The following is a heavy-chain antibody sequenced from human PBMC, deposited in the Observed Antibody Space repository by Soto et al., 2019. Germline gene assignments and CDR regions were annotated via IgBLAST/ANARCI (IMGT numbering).Heavy chain of an antibody. CDR1: GGSIDRSNYY. J-gene: IGHJ4*02. CDR2: TYYNGNA. Sequence: SETLSLTCTVSGGSIDRSNYYWDWIRQPPGKGLEWIGTTYYNGNAYYNPSLKSRVTMSVDTSKNQFSLKLISVTAADTAVYYCARHFVAVVIKGWGYWGQGTLVTVS. D-gene: IGHD3-22*01. CDR3: ARHFVAVVIKGWGY. V-gene: IGHV4-39*01.